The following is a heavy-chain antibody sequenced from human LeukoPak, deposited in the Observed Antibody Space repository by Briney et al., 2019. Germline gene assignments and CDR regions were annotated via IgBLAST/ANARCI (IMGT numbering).Heavy chain of an antibody. D-gene: IGHD3-9*01. CDR3: ARDAKDYDILTGYYYYYFDY. V-gene: IGHV4-4*08. CDR2: IYTSGST. CDR1: GGSFSGYY. J-gene: IGHJ4*02. Sequence: NPSETLSLTCAVYGGSFSGYYWSWIRQPPGKGLEWIGRIYTSGSTNYNPSLKSRVTISVDTSKNQFSLKLSSVTAADTAVYYCARDAKDYDILTGYYYYYFDYWGQGTLVTVSS.